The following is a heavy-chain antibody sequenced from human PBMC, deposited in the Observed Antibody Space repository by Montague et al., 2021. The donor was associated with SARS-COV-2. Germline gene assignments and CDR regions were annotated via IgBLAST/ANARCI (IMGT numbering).Heavy chain of an antibody. J-gene: IGHJ4*02. V-gene: IGHV4-34*01. Sequence: SETLSLTCAVYGESFSGYYWTWIRQPPGKGLEWIGEINHRGRTKYNPSLKSRVTISVDTAKNQFSLRLSSVTAADTAVYYCARGHQGTTMIVVVMVGEQYYLDDWGQGTLVSVSS. CDR2: INHRGRT. D-gene: IGHD3-22*01. CDR1: GESFSGYY. CDR3: ARGHQGTTMIVVVMVGEQYYLDD.